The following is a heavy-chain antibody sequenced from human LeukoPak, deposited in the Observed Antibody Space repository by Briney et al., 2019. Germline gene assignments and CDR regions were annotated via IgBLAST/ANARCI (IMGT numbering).Heavy chain of an antibody. CDR1: GGSISSTIYY. CDR3: ARLEWELPMCAFDY. J-gene: IGHJ4*02. D-gene: IGHD1-26*01. CDR2: IYYRGST. V-gene: IGHV4-39*07. Sequence: ETLSLTCTVSGGSISSTIYYWGWIRQPPGKGLEWIGSIYYRGSTYYNPSLKSRVAISVDTSKNQFSLKLSSVTAADTAVYYCARLEWELPMCAFDYWGQGTLVTVSS.